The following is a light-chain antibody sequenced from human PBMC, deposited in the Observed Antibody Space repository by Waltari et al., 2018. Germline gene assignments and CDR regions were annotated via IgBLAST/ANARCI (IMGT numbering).Light chain of an antibody. Sequence: ETVLTQSPAILSVSPGEVVTLSCRASQSVSTFLAWCQQKPGQAPRLLIYGTFTRATGVSARFSGSGYGTEFTLTITNLQSEDSAVYYCQQYNNWPPPYAFGQGTKLEIK. CDR1: QSVSTF. CDR2: GTF. CDR3: QQYNNWPPPYA. J-gene: IGKJ2*01. V-gene: IGKV3-15*01.